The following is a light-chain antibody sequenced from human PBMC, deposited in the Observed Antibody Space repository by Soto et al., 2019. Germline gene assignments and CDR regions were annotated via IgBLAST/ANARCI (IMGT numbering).Light chain of an antibody. CDR1: QSISIW. Sequence: DVQMTQSPSTLSASVGDRVTITCRASQSISIWLAWYQQKPGRAPKFLIYKASDLENGVPSRFSGSGSGTEFALTISSLQPDDFATYYCQQYDSYPLTFGGGTKVDNK. V-gene: IGKV1-5*03. CDR2: KAS. CDR3: QQYDSYPLT. J-gene: IGKJ4*01.